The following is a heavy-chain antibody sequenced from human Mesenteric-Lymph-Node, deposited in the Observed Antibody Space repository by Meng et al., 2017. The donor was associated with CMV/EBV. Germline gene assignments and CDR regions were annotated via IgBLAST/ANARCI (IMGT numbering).Heavy chain of an antibody. D-gene: IGHD2-21*01. CDR2: ISGSGGST. V-gene: IGHV3-23*01. J-gene: IGHJ4*02. CDR3: AKDFADCVGDCYYN. Sequence: ASVFTFSTYAMNWVRQAPGKGLEWVSGISGSGGSTFYADSVKGRFTISRDNSKNTLYMQMNSLRDEDTALYYCAKDFADCVGDCYYNWGQGTLVTVSS. CDR1: VFTFSTYA.